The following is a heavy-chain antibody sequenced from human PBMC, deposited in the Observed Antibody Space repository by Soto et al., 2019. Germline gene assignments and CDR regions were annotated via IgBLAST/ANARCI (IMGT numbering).Heavy chain of an antibody. CDR2: ISYDGSNK. Sequence: PGGSLRLSGAASGFTFSSYAMHWVRQAPGKGLEWVAVISYDGSNKYYADSVKGRFTISRDNSKNTLYLQMNSLRAEDTAVYYCARGGYSYGSGFDYWGQGTLVTVSS. D-gene: IGHD5-18*01. CDR3: ARGGYSYGSGFDY. V-gene: IGHV3-30-3*01. CDR1: GFTFSSYA. J-gene: IGHJ4*02.